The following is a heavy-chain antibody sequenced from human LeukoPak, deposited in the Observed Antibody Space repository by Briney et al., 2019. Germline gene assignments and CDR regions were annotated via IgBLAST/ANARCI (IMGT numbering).Heavy chain of an antibody. CDR2: INWNGGST. CDR3: ASSYGSGATYAFDI. CDR1: GFTFDDYG. Sequence: GGSLRLSCAASGFTFDDYGMSWVRQAPGKGLEWVSGINWNGGSTGYADSVKGRFTISRDNAKNSLSLQMNSLRAEDTALYYCASSYGSGATYAFDIWGQGTMVTVSS. J-gene: IGHJ3*02. D-gene: IGHD3-10*01. V-gene: IGHV3-20*04.